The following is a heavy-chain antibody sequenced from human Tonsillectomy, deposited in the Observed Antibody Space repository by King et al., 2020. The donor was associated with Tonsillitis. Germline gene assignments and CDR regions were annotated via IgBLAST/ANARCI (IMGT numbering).Heavy chain of an antibody. Sequence: QVQLQQWGAGLLKPSETLSLTCAVYVGSFSGYYWSWIRQPPGKGLEWSGEINPSGSTNYSPSLKSRVTISVDTSKNQFSLKLSSVTAADTAVYYCARLLSRWGGYSYSLGWFDPWGQGTLVTVSS. CDR2: INPSGST. D-gene: IGHD5-18*01. J-gene: IGHJ5*02. V-gene: IGHV4-34*01. CDR1: VGSFSGYY. CDR3: ARLLSRWGGYSYSLGWFDP.